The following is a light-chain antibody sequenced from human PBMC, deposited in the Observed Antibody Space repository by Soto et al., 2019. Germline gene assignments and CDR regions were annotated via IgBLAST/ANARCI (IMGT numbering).Light chain of an antibody. V-gene: IGLV1-40*01. Sequence: QSVLTQSPSVSGAPGQTVTISCTGTRSNIGGGYDAHWYQHIPGTAPKLLIYGTNNRPSGVSDRFSGFKSGASASLAIYGLQPEDEANYYCQSYDDHLNFVFGGGTKLTVL. CDR3: QSYDDHLNFV. CDR1: RSNIGGGYD. J-gene: IGLJ2*01. CDR2: GTN.